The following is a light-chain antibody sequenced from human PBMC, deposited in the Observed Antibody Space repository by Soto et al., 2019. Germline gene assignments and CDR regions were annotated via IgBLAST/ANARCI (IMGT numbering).Light chain of an antibody. J-gene: IGLJ1*01. CDR2: SNS. V-gene: IGLV1-44*01. Sequence: QSVLTQPPSASGTPGQRVTISCSGSSSNIGSNTVNWYQQLPGTAPKSLIYSNSQRPSGVPDRFSGSKSGTSASLAISGLQSEDEADYYCAAWDGTLTDYVFGTGTQVTVL. CDR3: AAWDGTLTDYV. CDR1: SSNIGSNT.